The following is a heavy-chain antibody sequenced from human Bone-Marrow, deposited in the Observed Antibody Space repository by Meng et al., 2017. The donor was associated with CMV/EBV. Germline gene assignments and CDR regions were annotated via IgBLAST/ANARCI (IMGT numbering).Heavy chain of an antibody. D-gene: IGHD3-10*01. J-gene: IGHJ6*02. CDR3: AKVRPYYYGSGSYSYYYYGMDV. CDR1: GFTFSSYG. CDR2: IRYDGSNK. V-gene: IGHV3-30*02. Sequence: GGSLRLACAASGFTFSSYGMHWVRQAPGKGLEWVAFIRYDGSNKYYADSVKGRFTISRDNSKNTLYLQMNSLRAEDTAVYDCAKVRPYYYGSGSYSYYYYGMDVWGQGTTVTVSS.